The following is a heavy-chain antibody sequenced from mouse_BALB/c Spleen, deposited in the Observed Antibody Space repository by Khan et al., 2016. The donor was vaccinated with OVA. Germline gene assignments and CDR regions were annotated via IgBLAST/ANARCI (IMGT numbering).Heavy chain of an antibody. Sequence: EVQLVESGPGLVKPSQSLSLTCTVTGYSITSDYAWNWIRQFPGNKLEWMGYISSSGSTNYNPALKSRISITRDTSKNQFFLQLNSVTTEDTATHYCARDSSRYNYAMDYWGQGTSVTVSS. J-gene: IGHJ4*01. CDR1: GYSITSDYA. CDR3: ARDSSRYNYAMDY. CDR2: ISSSGST. D-gene: IGHD2-12*01. V-gene: IGHV3-2*02.